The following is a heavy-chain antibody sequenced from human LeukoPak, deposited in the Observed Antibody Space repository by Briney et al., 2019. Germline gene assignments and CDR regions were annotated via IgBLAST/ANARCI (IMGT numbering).Heavy chain of an antibody. Sequence: GGSLRLSCAASGFTFSSYWMHWVRQVPGKGLVWVSRINSDGSTTSYADSVKGRFTISRDNAKNTLYLQMNNLRAEDTAVYYCARASSTSSCFWGQGTLVTVSS. CDR3: ARASSTSSCF. J-gene: IGHJ4*02. V-gene: IGHV3-74*01. CDR1: GFTFSSYW. CDR2: INSDGSTT. D-gene: IGHD2-2*01.